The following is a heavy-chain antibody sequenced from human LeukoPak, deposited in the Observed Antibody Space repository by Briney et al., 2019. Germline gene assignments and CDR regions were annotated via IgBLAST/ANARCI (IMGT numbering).Heavy chain of an antibody. CDR3: ARSSGWYRGYFDY. CDR2: INHSGST. J-gene: IGHJ4*02. CDR1: GGSFSGYY. Sequence: SETLSLTCAVHGGSFSGYYWSWIRQPPGKGLEWIGEINHSGSTNYNPSLKSRVTISVDTSKNQFSLKLSSVTAADTAVYYCARSSGWYRGYFDYWGQGTLVTVSS. V-gene: IGHV4-34*01. D-gene: IGHD6-19*01.